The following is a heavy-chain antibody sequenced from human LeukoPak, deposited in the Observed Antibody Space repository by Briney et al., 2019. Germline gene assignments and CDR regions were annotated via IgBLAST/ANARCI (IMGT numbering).Heavy chain of an antibody. J-gene: IGHJ4*02. V-gene: IGHV3-64D*06. CDR3: VNQISGWVY. CDR2: IGSNGRST. Sequence: GGSLRLSCSASGXTFDRFAMHWVRQAPGKGLEYLSGIGSNGRSTHNADSVKGRFTISRDNSKNTLFLQVTSLRAEDTAVYYCVNQISGWVYWGQGTLVTVSS. CDR1: GXTFDRFA. D-gene: IGHD6-19*01.